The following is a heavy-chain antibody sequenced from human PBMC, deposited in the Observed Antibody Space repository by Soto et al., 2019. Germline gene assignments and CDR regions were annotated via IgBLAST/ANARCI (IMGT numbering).Heavy chain of an antibody. V-gene: IGHV3-33*06. CDR1: GFTFSSYG. Sequence: QVQLVESGGGVVQPGTSLRLSCVASGFTFSSYGMHWVRQAPGKGLVWVALMAHDGSKIYYADSVKGRFTISRDNSENTLYPQMDSLIAEDTAVYCCAKEGITATTRGYWIDDWGQGTLVTVSS. CDR2: MAHDGSKI. J-gene: IGHJ4*02. D-gene: IGHD1-20*01. CDR3: AKEGITATTRGYWIDD.